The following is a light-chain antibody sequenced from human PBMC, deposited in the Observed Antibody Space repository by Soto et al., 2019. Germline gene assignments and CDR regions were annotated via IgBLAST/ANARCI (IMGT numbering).Light chain of an antibody. CDR3: LQANSFPQMIT. Sequence: DIQMTQSPSTLSASVGDRVTITCRASQSISSWLAWYQQKPGKAPKLLIYSTPTLQSGVPSRFSGSGSGTDFTLTISSLQPEDSATYYCLQANSFPQMITFGQGTRLEIK. J-gene: IGKJ5*01. CDR2: STP. CDR1: QSISSW. V-gene: IGKV1-12*01.